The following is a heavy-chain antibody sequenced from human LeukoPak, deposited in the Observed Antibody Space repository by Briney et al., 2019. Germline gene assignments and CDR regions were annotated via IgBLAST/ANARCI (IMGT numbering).Heavy chain of an antibody. V-gene: IGHV3-7*05. CDR3: ARAPGSGSGA. CDR1: GVTISSDW. Sequence: WGSLTLSCPASGVTISSDWMSWVRQAPGKGLEWVANIKQDGSEKYYVDSVKGRFTISRDNAKNSLYLQMNSLRAEDTAVYYCARAPGSGSGAWGQGTLVTVSS. J-gene: IGHJ5*02. CDR2: IKQDGSEK. D-gene: IGHD6-19*01.